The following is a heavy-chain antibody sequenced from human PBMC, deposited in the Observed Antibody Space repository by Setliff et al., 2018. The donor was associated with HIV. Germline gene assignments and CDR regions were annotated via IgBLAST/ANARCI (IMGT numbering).Heavy chain of an antibody. J-gene: IGHJ4*02. CDR3: ASGVAVWS. D-gene: IGHD3-10*01. CDR1: GYSISSGYY. V-gene: IGHV4-38-2*02. Sequence: PSETLSLTCTASGYSISSGYYWGWIRQPPGKGLEWIGSIYHSGSTYYNPSLKSRVTISVDTSKNQFSLKLSSVTAADTAVYYCASGVAVWSWGQGTLVTVSS. CDR2: IYHSGST.